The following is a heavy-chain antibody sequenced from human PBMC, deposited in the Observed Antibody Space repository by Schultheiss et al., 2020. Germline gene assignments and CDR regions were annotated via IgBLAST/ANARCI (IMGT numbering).Heavy chain of an antibody. CDR1: GFTFSGSA. CDR2: ISGSGGST. CDR3: ARGTLRDGMDV. D-gene: IGHD2/OR15-2a*01. J-gene: IGHJ6*02. Sequence: GESLKISCAASGFTFSGSAMHWVRQAPGKGLEWVSAISGSGGSTYYADSVKGRFTISRDNAKNSLYLQMNSLRAEDTAVYYCARGTLRDGMDVWGQGTTVTVSS. V-gene: IGHV3-21*01.